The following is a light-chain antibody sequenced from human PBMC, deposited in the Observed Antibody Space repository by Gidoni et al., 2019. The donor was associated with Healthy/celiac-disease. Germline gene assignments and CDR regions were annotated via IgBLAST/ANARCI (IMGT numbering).Light chain of an antibody. V-gene: IGKV2-28*01. Sequence: IVFTHSPLSLPVSPGEPAPISARSSQSLLHSNGYNYMDWYLQKPGQSPQLLIYLGSNRASGVPDRCSGSGSGTDVTLKSSRVEAEDVGVYYCMQALQTPSFGGGTKVEIK. CDR3: MQALQTPS. CDR2: LGS. J-gene: IGKJ4*01. CDR1: QSLLHSNGYNY.